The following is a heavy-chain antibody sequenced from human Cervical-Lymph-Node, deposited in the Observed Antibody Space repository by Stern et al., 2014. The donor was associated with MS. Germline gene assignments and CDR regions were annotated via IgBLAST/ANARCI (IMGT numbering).Heavy chain of an antibody. D-gene: IGHD3-22*01. V-gene: IGHV1-69*01. J-gene: IGHJ5*02. CDR1: GGTFSSYA. Sequence: VQLVQSGAEVKKPGSSVKVSCKASGGTFSSYAISWVRQAPGQGLEWMGGVIPIFGTANYAQKFQGRVKITADESTSTAYMELSSLRSEDTAVYYCARDRYYDSSGYYNWFDPWGQGTLVTVSS. CDR3: ARDRYYDSSGYYNWFDP. CDR2: VIPIFGTA.